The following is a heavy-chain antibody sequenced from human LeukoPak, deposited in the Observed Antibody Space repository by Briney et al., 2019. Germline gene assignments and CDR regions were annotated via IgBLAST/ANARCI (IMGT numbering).Heavy chain of an antibody. D-gene: IGHD6-19*01. CDR2: IYTSGST. Sequence: SETLSLTXTVSGGSISSYYWSWIRQPAGKGLEWIGRIYTSGSTNYNPSLKSRVTMSVDTSKNQFSLKLSSVTAADTAVYYCAREPHSSGWYRDAFDIWGQGTMVTVSS. J-gene: IGHJ3*02. V-gene: IGHV4-4*07. CDR1: GGSISSYY. CDR3: AREPHSSGWYRDAFDI.